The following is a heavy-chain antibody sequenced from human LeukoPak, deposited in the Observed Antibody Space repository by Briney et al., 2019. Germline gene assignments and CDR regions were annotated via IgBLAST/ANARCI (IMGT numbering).Heavy chain of an antibody. Sequence: ASVKVSCKASGYTFTSYYMHWVRQAPGQGLEWMGIINPSGGSTSYAQKFQGRVTITRNTSISTAYMELSSLRSEDTAVYYCARGIMITFGGVIVTDTRFDPWGQGTLVTVSS. D-gene: IGHD3-16*02. CDR1: GYTFTSYY. CDR3: ARGIMITFGGVIVTDTRFDP. J-gene: IGHJ5*02. CDR2: INPSGGST. V-gene: IGHV1-46*01.